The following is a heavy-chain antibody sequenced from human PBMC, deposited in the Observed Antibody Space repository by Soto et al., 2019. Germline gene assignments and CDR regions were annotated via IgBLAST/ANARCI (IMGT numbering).Heavy chain of an antibody. CDR1: GFTFSSYG. D-gene: IGHD3-22*01. V-gene: IGHV3-33*01. J-gene: IGHJ3*02. Sequence: GGSLRLSCAASGFTFSSYGMHWVRQAPGKGLEWVAVIWYDGSNKYYADSVKGRFTISRDNSKNTLYLQMNSLRAEDTAVYYCASFYDSSGPDAFDIWGQGTMVTVS. CDR3: ASFYDSSGPDAFDI. CDR2: IWYDGSNK.